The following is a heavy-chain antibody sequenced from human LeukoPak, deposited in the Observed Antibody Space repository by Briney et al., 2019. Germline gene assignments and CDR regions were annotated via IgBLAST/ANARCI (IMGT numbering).Heavy chain of an antibody. CDR1: GGSVSSGSYY. D-gene: IGHD3-9*01. CDR2: IYYSGTS. CDR3: ARDRYFIGFDY. V-gene: IGHV4-61*01. Sequence: PAETLSLTCTVSGGSVSSGSYYWSWIRQPPGKGLEWIGYIYYSGTSKYKASLTSRVTISVDTSKNQFSLKLNSVTAADTAVYYCARDRYFIGFDYWGQGTLVTVSS. J-gene: IGHJ4*02.